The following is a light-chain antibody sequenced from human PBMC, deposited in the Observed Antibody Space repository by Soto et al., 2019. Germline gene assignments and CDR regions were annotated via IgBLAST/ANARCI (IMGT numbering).Light chain of an antibody. Sequence: EIVMTQSPDTLSVSPGERVTLSCRASQTVTSNLAWYQQKAGQSPRLLIYGASTRATGTPARFSGSGSGTEFTLTISSLQSEDFAVYYCLQHNNYPWTFGQGTKVDIK. CDR2: GAS. J-gene: IGKJ1*01. CDR3: LQHNNYPWT. V-gene: IGKV3D-15*01. CDR1: QTVTSN.